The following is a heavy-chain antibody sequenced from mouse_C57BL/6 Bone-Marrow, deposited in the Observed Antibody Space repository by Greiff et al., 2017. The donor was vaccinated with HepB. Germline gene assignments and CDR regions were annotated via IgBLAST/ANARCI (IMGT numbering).Heavy chain of an antibody. V-gene: IGHV5-4*01. Sequence: EVKLVESGGGLVKPGGSLKLSCAASGFTFSSYAMSWVRQTPEKRLEWVATISDGGSYTYYPDNVKGRFTISRDNAKNNLYLQMSHLKSEDTAMYYCARDGCYYVYYAMDYWGQGTSVTVSS. CDR1: GFTFSSYA. D-gene: IGHD1-1*01. CDR2: ISDGGSYT. CDR3: ARDGCYYVYYAMDY. J-gene: IGHJ4*01.